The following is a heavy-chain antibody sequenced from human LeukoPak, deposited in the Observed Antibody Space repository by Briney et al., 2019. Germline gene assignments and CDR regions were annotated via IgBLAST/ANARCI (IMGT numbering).Heavy chain of an antibody. Sequence: SETLSLTCTVSGGSVSSGSYYWSWIRQPPGKGLEWIGYIYHSGSTYYNPSLKSRVTISVDRSKNQFSLKRSSVTAADTAVYYCARGYYYDSSGYWGLNWFDPWGQGTLVTVSS. J-gene: IGHJ5*02. V-gene: IGHV4-30-2*01. CDR3: ARGYYYDSSGYWGLNWFDP. D-gene: IGHD3-22*01. CDR1: GGSVSSGSYY. CDR2: IYHSGST.